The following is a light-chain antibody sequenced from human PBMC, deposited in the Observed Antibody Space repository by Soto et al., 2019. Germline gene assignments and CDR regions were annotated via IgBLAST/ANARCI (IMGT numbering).Light chain of an antibody. CDR2: AAS. CDR1: HSITKY. V-gene: IGKV1-39*01. Sequence: DIPMTQSPSSLSASVGDRVTITCRASHSITKYLNWYQQKPGKAPKLLMYAASTLESGVPSRFTGSGSGTVFTLTITSLQPEDFASYYCQQSSSSPITFGQGTRLDIK. CDR3: QQSSSSPIT. J-gene: IGKJ5*01.